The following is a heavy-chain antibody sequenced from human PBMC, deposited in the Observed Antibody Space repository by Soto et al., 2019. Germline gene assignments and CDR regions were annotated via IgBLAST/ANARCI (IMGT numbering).Heavy chain of an antibody. J-gene: IGHJ6*02. CDR3: ARGRYCISTSCSYYYYYGMDV. Sequence: ASVKVSCKASGYTFTSYDINWVRQATGQGLEWMGWMNPNSGNTGYAQKFQGRVTMTRNTSISTAYMELSSLRSEDTAVYYCARGRYCISTSCSYYYYYGMDVWGQGTTVTVSS. CDR2: MNPNSGNT. CDR1: GYTFTSYD. V-gene: IGHV1-8*01. D-gene: IGHD2-2*01.